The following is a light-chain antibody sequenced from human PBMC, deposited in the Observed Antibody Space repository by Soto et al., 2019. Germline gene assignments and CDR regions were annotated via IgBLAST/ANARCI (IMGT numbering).Light chain of an antibody. CDR3: QVWDSSSDHVV. CDR1: NIGSKS. CDR2: DDS. Sequence: VLTQPPSVSVAPGQTARITCGGNNIGSKSVHWYQQKPGQAPVLVVYDDSDRPSGNPERFSGSNSGNTATLTISRVEAGDEADYYCQVWDSSSDHVVFGGGTKLTVL. J-gene: IGLJ2*01. V-gene: IGLV3-21*02.